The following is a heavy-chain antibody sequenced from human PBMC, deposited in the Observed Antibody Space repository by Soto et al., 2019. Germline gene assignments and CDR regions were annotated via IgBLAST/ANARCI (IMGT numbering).Heavy chain of an antibody. CDR3: ARQHSSGWNVY. J-gene: IGHJ4*02. Sequence: GESLKISCKASGYRFSTYWITLGRQMPGKGLEWMGRIDPSDSYTNYSPSFQGHVTISVDKSISTAYVQWSSLKASETAMYYCARQHSSGWNVYWGQGTLVTVSS. CDR2: IDPSDSYT. V-gene: IGHV5-10-1*01. CDR1: GYRFSTYW. D-gene: IGHD6-19*01.